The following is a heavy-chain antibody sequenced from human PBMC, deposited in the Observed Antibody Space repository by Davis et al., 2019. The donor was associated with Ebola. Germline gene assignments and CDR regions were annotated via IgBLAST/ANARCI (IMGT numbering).Heavy chain of an antibody. V-gene: IGHV3-21*06. CDR3: ARDSGFYNALGV. Sequence: GESLKISCAASGFTFSDYGMHWVRQTPGKGLEWVSSISGTRYYIHYTDSVKGRFTISRDNAKNSLYLQMNSLRADDTAVYYCARDSGFYNALGVLGQGTTVTVSS. D-gene: IGHD3-10*01. CDR1: GFTFSDYG. J-gene: IGHJ6*02. CDR2: ISGTRYYI.